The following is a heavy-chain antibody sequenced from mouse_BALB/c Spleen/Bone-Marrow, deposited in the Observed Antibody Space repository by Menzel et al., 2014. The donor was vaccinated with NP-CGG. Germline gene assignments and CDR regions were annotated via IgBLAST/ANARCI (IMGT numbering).Heavy chain of an antibody. Sequence: SGGRLVQPKGSLKLSCAASGFTFNTYAMNWVRQAPGKGLEWVARIRSKSNNFPTYYADSAKDRFAISRDDSQSMLYLQMNNLKTEDTAMYYCVTSTYFDVWGAGTTVTVSS. D-gene: IGHD6-1*01. CDR1: GFTFNTYA. V-gene: IGHV10-1*02. CDR3: VTSTYFDV. CDR2: IRSKSNNFPT. J-gene: IGHJ1*01.